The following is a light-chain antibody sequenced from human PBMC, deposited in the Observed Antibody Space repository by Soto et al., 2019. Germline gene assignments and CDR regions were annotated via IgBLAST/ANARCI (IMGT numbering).Light chain of an antibody. CDR3: YSYKGIITYV. J-gene: IGLJ1*01. V-gene: IGLV2-14*01. Sequence: QSVLTQPASVSGSPGQSITISCTGTSSDIGGYNYVSWYQQHPGKAPRLMIYDVSNRPSGVSNRFSDSKSGNTASLTISGLQADYEADYYCYSYKGIITYVFVTGTMVTVL. CDR1: SSDIGGYNY. CDR2: DVS.